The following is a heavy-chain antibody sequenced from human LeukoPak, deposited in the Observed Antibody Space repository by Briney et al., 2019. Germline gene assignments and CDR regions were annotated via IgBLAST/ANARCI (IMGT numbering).Heavy chain of an antibody. D-gene: IGHD2-2*01. Sequence: QSGGSLRLSCAASGFTLSSYAMSWVRQAPGKGLEWVSLISGNAGSTYYADSVKGRFTISRDNSKNTLYLQMNSLRADDTAVYYCTKATAAYWGQGTLVAVSS. CDR3: TKATAAY. CDR1: GFTLSSYA. CDR2: ISGNAGST. V-gene: IGHV3-23*01. J-gene: IGHJ4*02.